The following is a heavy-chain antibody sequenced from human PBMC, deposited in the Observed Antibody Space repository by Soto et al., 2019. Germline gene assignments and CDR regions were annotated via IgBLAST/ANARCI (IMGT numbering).Heavy chain of an antibody. CDR1: GGTLSSFT. CDR3: ARWRGAVTTPGFMGPLDY. V-gene: IGHV1-69*01. D-gene: IGHD3-3*01. CDR2: ITPKFATA. J-gene: IGHJ4*02. Sequence: QVQLVQSGAEVKKPGSSVKVSCKAAGGTLSSFTISWVRQAPGQGPEWMGGITPKFATAKYAQKFQGRVTITADESTNTVYMDLMSLRSEDTAVYYCARWRGAVTTPGFMGPLDYWGQGTLVTVSS.